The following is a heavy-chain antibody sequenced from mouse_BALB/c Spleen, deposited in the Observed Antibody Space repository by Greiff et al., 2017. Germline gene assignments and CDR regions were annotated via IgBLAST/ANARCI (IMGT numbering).Heavy chain of an antibody. CDR1: GFTFSSFG. V-gene: IGHV5-17*02. D-gene: IGHD1-1*01. Sequence: DVHLVESGGGLVQPGGSRKLSCAASGFTFSSFGMHWVRQAPEKGLEWVAYISSGSSTIYYADTVKGRFTISRDNPKNTLFLQMTSLRSEDTAMYYCARSDYGSPHYYAMDYWGQGTSVTVSS. J-gene: IGHJ4*01. CDR2: ISSGSSTI. CDR3: ARSDYGSPHYYAMDY.